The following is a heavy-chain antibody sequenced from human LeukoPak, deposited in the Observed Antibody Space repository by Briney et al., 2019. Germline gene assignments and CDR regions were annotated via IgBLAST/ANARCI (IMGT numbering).Heavy chain of an antibody. CDR1: GFTFSSYA. Sequence: GGSLRLSCAASGFTFSSYAMSWVRQAPGKGLEWLSAISGSGGSTYYADSVKGRFTISRDNFKNTLYLQMNSLRAEDTAVYYCAKDQTAMITYRFDYWGQGTLVTVSS. CDR2: ISGSGGST. CDR3: AKDQTAMITYRFDY. V-gene: IGHV3-23*01. D-gene: IGHD5-18*01. J-gene: IGHJ4*02.